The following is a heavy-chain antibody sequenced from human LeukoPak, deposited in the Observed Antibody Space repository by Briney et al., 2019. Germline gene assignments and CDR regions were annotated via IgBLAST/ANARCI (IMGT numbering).Heavy chain of an antibody. V-gene: IGHV4-59*01. D-gene: IGHD6-13*01. Sequence: PSETLSLTCAVYGGSFSGYYWSWIRQPPGKGLEWIGYIYYSGSTNYNPSLKSRVTISVDTSKNQFSLKLSSVTAADTAVYYCAREIAAAGNWFDPWGQGTLVTVSS. CDR2: IYYSGST. CDR3: AREIAAAGNWFDP. CDR1: GGSFSGYY. J-gene: IGHJ5*02.